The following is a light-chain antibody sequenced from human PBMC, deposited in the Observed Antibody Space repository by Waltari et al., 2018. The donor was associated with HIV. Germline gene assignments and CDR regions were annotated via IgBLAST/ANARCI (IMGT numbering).Light chain of an antibody. CDR2: GNS. J-gene: IGLJ1*01. CDR1: SSNSGAGFD. CDR3: QSYDSSLRGHV. V-gene: IGLV1-40*01. Sequence: QSVLTQPPSVSGAPGQRITISCTGSSSNSGAGFDVHWYQQLPGKAPKVLIYGNSHRPSGVPDRLPGHKAGPSASLAITGLHADDEGDDYCQSYDSSLRGHVFGSGTRVTVL.